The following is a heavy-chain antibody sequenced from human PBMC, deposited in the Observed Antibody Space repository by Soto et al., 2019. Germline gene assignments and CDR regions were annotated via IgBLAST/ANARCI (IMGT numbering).Heavy chain of an antibody. J-gene: IGHJ6*02. CDR1: GFTFTSSA. CDR2: IVVGSGNT. Sequence: GASVKVSCKASGFTFTSSAVQWVRQARGQRLEWIGWIVVGSGNTNYAQKFQERVTITRDMSTSTAYMELSSLRSEDTAVYYCAAGLDYYDSSGPPYYYYGMDVWGQGTTVTGSS. V-gene: IGHV1-58*01. D-gene: IGHD3-22*01. CDR3: AAGLDYYDSSGPPYYYYGMDV.